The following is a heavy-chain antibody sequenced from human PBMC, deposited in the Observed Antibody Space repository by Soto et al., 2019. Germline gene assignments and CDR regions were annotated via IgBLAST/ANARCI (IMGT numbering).Heavy chain of an antibody. J-gene: IGHJ4*02. Sequence: ASVKVSCKASGGTFSSYAISWVRQAPGQVLEWMGGIIPIFGTANYAQKFQGRVTITADESTSTAYMELSSLRSEDTAVYYCARGLVGATDGLFDYWGQGTLVTVSS. CDR1: GGTFSSYA. D-gene: IGHD1-26*01. CDR2: IIPIFGTA. CDR3: ARGLVGATDGLFDY. V-gene: IGHV1-69*13.